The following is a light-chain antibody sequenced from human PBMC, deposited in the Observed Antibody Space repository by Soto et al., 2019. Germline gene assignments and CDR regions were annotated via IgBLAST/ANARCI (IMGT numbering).Light chain of an antibody. Sequence: QSVLTQSSSASASLGSSVKLTCTLSSGHSSYIIAWHQQQPGKAPRYLMKLEGSGSYNKGSGVPDRFSGSSSGADRYLTIPNLQFEDEADYYCETWDSNTHTVFGGGTQLTVL. CDR2: LEGSGSY. CDR3: ETWDSNTHTV. CDR1: SGHSSYI. J-gene: IGLJ3*02. V-gene: IGLV4-60*02.